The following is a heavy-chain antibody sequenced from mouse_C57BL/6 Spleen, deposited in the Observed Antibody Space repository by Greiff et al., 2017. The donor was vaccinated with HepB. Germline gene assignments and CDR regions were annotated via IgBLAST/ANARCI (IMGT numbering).Heavy chain of an antibody. V-gene: IGHV1-64*01. CDR3: ARGGSSYGYAMDY. J-gene: IGHJ4*01. CDR2: IHPNSGST. D-gene: IGHD1-1*01. Sequence: QVQLQQSGAELVKPGASVKLSCKASGYTFTSYWMHWVKQRPGQGLEWIGMIHPNSGSTNYNEKFKSKATLTVDKSSSTAYMQLSSLTSEDSAVYYCARGGSSYGYAMDYWGQGTSVTVSS. CDR1: GYTFTSYW.